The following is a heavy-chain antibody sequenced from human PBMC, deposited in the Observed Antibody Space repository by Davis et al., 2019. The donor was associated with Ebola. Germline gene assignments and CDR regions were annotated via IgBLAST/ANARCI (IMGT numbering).Heavy chain of an antibody. CDR3: ARQRDYIFDY. CDR1: GGSTSSANSY. D-gene: IGHD4-11*01. V-gene: IGHV4-30-4*01. CDR2: ISHRGGT. Sequence: PSETLSLTCTVSGGSTSSANSYWSWVRHHPRPGQGLEWIGYISHRGGTYYNPSLRSRVTISLDTSKNDFSLRLTSVTAPDSAVYYCARQRDYIFDYWGQGALVTVSS. J-gene: IGHJ4*02.